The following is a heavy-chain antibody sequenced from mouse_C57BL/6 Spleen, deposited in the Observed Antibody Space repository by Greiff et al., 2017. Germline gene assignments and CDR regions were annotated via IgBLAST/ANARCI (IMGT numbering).Heavy chain of an antibody. CDR3: TTDYDYDWFAY. V-gene: IGHV1-5*01. CDR1: GYTFTSYW. CDR2: IYPGNSDT. J-gene: IGHJ3*01. D-gene: IGHD2-4*01. Sequence: EVQLQQSGTVLARPGASVKMSCKTSGYTFTSYWMHWVKQRPGQGLEWIGAIYPGNSDTSYNQKFKGKAKRTAVTSASTAYMELSSLTNEDSAVYYCTTDYDYDWFAYWGQGTLVTVSA.